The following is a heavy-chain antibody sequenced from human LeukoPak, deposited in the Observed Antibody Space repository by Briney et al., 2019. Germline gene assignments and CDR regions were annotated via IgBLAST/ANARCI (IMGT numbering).Heavy chain of an antibody. J-gene: IGHJ4*02. CDR2: IYYSGST. V-gene: IGHV4-59*01. D-gene: IGHD1-26*01. CDR3: ARVGGSYWGGVDY. CDR1: GGSISSYY. Sequence: SETLSLTCTVSGGSISSYYWSWIRQPPGKGLEWIGYIYYSGSTNYNPSLKSRVTISVDTAKNQFSLKLSSVTAADTAVYYCARVGGSYWGGVDYWGQGTLVTVSS.